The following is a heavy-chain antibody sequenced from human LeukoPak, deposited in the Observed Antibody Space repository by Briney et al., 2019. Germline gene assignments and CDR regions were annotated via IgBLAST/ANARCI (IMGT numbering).Heavy chain of an antibody. D-gene: IGHD3-22*01. CDR1: GGSISRGSYY. Sequence: SQTLSLTCTVSGGSISRGSYYWSWIRQPAGKGLEWIGRIYSSGSTNYNPSLKSRITISVDTSKNQFSLKLSSVTAADTAVYYCARDSEYYDSSGYYYGRTYYYYYYMDFWGKGTTVTVSS. V-gene: IGHV4-61*02. CDR3: ARDSEYYDSSGYYYGRTYYYYYYMDF. CDR2: IYSSGST. J-gene: IGHJ6*03.